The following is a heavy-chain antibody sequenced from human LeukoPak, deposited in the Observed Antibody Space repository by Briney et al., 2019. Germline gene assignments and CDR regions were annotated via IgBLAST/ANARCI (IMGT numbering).Heavy chain of an antibody. CDR3: AKAPRSSGASENNWFDP. V-gene: IGHV1-46*01. CDR1: GYGFSIYY. Sequence: GASVKVSCKASGYGFSIYYMHWVRQAPGEGLEWMGMINPNDGRTTYAQKFQGRVTMTRDTSTSTVYMELSSLRSEDTAVYYCAKAPRSSGASENNWFDPWGQGTLVTVSS. D-gene: IGHD1-26*01. CDR2: INPNDGRT. J-gene: IGHJ5*02.